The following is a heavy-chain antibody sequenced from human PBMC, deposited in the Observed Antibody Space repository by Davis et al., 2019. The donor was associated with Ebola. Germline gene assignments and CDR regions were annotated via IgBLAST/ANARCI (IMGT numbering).Heavy chain of an antibody. D-gene: IGHD3-22*01. CDR3: ARDSPYYYDSSGSFDY. Sequence: GESLKISCAASGFTFSSYAMSWVRQAPGKGLEWVANIKQDGSEKYYVDSVKGRFTISRDNAKNSLYLQMNSLRAEDTAVYYCARDSPYYYDSSGSFDYWGQGTLVTVSS. CDR2: IKQDGSEK. V-gene: IGHV3-7*01. J-gene: IGHJ4*02. CDR1: GFTFSSYA.